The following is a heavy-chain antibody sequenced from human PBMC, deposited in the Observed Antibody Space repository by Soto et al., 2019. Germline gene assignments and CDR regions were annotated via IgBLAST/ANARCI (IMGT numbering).Heavy chain of an antibody. Sequence: SETLSLTCAVSGGSISSTNWWNWVRQPPGKGLEWIGEIDHSGSTNCNPSLKSRVTMSVDKPKNQFSLKLSSVTAADTAVYYCVRDSGNGWKDYWGQGTQVTVS. CDR1: GGSISSTNW. V-gene: IGHV4-4*02. D-gene: IGHD6-19*01. J-gene: IGHJ4*02. CDR2: IDHSGST. CDR3: VRDSGNGWKDY.